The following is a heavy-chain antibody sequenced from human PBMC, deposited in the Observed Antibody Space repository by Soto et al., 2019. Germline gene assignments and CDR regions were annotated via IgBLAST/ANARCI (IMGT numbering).Heavy chain of an antibody. CDR1: GYSFTNYG. CDR2: ISAYNGDT. CDR3: ARDRGVAPPVYGNTHYYSYMDV. V-gene: IGHV1-18*01. D-gene: IGHD2-8*01. J-gene: IGHJ6*03. Sequence: QDQLVQSGGEVKKPGASGKFSCKASGYSFTNYGSTWVRQAPGQGFEWMGWISAYNGDTNYAQKLKGRVTMTTDASPSTGCLALRSLRSDDTAVYYWARDRGVAPPVYGNTHYYSYMDVWGKGTTVTVSS.